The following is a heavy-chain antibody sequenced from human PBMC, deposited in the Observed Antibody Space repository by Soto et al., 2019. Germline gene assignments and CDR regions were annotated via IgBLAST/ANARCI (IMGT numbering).Heavy chain of an antibody. CDR1: GSTISSDW. CDR3: TRGAYYYDSSG. Sequence: PGGSLRLSCAASGSTISSDWMHWVRQAPGKGLVWLSRIKSDGSDISYADSVKGRFTISRDNARNMLYLQMNSLRAEDTAIYYCTRGAYYYDSSGWGQGTLVTVSS. D-gene: IGHD3-22*01. J-gene: IGHJ4*02. V-gene: IGHV3-74*01. CDR2: IKSDGSDI.